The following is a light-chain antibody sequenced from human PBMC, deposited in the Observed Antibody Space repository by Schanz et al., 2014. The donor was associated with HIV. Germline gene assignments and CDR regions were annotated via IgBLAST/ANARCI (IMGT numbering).Light chain of an antibody. CDR1: QDIRND. Sequence: AVQMTQSPSSLSPSVGDRVTITCRASQDIRNDLGWYQHRPGKAPKLLIYAASSLQSGVPSRFSGNGSGTDFTLTISSLQPEDFATYYCQQSYSAPRTFGQGTKVEL. CDR3: QQSYSAPRT. J-gene: IGKJ1*01. V-gene: IGKV1-6*01. CDR2: AAS.